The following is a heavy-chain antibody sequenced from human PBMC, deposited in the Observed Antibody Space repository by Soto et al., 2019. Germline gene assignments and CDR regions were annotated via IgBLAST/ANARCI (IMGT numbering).Heavy chain of an antibody. D-gene: IGHD6-19*01. Sequence: ASVKVSCKAYGYTFTSYAMHWVRQAPGQRLEWMGWINAGNGNTKYSQKFQGRVTITRDTSASTAYMELSSLRSEDTAVYYCAGSRSGWYTPLFDCWGQGTLVTVSS. CDR2: INAGNGNT. V-gene: IGHV1-3*01. J-gene: IGHJ4*02. CDR3: AGSRSGWYTPLFDC. CDR1: GYTFTSYA.